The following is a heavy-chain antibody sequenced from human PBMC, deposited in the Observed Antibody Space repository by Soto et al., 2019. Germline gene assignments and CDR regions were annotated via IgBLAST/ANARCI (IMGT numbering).Heavy chain of an antibody. V-gene: IGHV5-51*01. Sequence: GESLKISCKGSGCSFTSYWIGWVRQMPGKGLELMGIIYPGDSDTRYSPSFQGQVTISADKSISTAYLQWSSLKAPDTAMYYCARTAAAGKYYYGMDVWGQGTTVTVSS. CDR1: GCSFTSYW. J-gene: IGHJ6*02. CDR3: ARTAAAGKYYYGMDV. CDR2: IYPGDSDT. D-gene: IGHD6-13*01.